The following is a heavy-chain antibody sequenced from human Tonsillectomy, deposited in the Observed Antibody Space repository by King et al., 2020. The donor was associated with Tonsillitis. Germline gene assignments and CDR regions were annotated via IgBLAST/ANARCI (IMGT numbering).Heavy chain of an antibody. Sequence: VQLVESGGGLVQPGGSLRLSCAASGFTASSYYMSWVRQAPGKGLEWGSVIYSGDNTFYADSVKGRFTISRHNSQNTLYLQMNSLRGEDTAVYYCARVTKEGYNYGDLYFDYWGQGTLVTVSS. J-gene: IGHJ4*02. D-gene: IGHD5-24*01. CDR2: IYSGDNT. V-gene: IGHV3-53*04. CDR1: GFTASSYY. CDR3: ARVTKEGYNYGDLYFDY.